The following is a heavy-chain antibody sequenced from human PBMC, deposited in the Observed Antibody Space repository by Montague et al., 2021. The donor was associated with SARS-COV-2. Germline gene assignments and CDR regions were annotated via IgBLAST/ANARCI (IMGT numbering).Heavy chain of an antibody. D-gene: IGHD3-10*01. J-gene: IGHJ4*02. V-gene: IGHV3-64*01. CDR1: GFSFGGFV. CDR2: IDRDAAPT. Sequence: SLRLSCAVSGFSFGGFVSLCFRETHCFPLALFSTIDRDAAPTIYPPSWNGIFRISRVYSRNTLYLQMGSLRAEDTAVYYCVRESSHYNEFDYWGQGSLVTV. CDR3: VRESSHYNEFDY.